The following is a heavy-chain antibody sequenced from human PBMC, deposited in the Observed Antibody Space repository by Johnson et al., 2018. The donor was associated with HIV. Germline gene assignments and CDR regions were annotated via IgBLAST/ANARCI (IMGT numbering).Heavy chain of an antibody. CDR2: IKSKTDGGTT. CDR1: GFTFSNAW. V-gene: IGHV3-15*05. Sequence: VQLVESGGGLVKPGGSLILSCAASGFTFSNAWMSWVRQAPGKGLEWVGRIKSKTDGGTTDYAAPVKGRFTISRDDSTNTLYLQMNSLRAEDTALYYCAKDKGYSSSWYGDAFDIWGQGKMVTVSS. CDR3: AKDKGYSSSWYGDAFDI. D-gene: IGHD6-13*01. J-gene: IGHJ3*02.